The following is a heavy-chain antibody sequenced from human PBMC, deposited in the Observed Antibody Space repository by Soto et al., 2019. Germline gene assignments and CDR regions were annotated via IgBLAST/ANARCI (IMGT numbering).Heavy chain of an antibody. Sequence: QVQLVESGGGLVKPGGSLRLSCAASGFTFSDYYMNWIRQAPGKGLEWVSYISSSSSYTNYADSVKGRFTISRDNAKNSLYLQMNRLRAEDTAVYYCARDHYGPGWFDPWGQGTLVTVSS. V-gene: IGHV3-11*05. CDR3: ARDHYGPGWFDP. J-gene: IGHJ5*02. CDR1: GFTFSDYY. CDR2: ISSSSSYT. D-gene: IGHD3-10*01.